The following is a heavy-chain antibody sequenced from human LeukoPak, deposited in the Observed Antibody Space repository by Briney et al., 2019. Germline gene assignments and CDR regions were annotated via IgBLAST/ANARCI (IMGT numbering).Heavy chain of an antibody. CDR2: IYPGGSDT. CDR1: GYSFTSYW. V-gene: IGHV5-51*01. Sequence: GESLKISCKGSGYSFTSYWIGWVRQMPGKGLEWMGIIYPGGSDTRYSPSFQGQVTISADKSISTAYLQWSSLKASDTAMYYCARAHGGSSLRGGWFDPWGQGTLVTVSS. D-gene: IGHD6-13*01. J-gene: IGHJ5*02. CDR3: ARAHGGSSLRGGWFDP.